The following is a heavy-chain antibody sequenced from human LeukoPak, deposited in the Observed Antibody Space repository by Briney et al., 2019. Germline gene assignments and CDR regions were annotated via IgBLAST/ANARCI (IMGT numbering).Heavy chain of an antibody. V-gene: IGHV4-59*12. Sequence: SETLSLTCTVSGGSISSYYWSWIRQPPGKGLEWIGYIYYSGSTNYNPSLKSRVTISVDTSKNQFSLKLSSVTAADTAVYYCARGITMVRGALYYYYGMDVWGQGTTVTVSS. CDR1: GGSISSYY. D-gene: IGHD3-10*01. CDR3: ARGITMVRGALYYYYGMDV. CDR2: IYYSGST. J-gene: IGHJ6*02.